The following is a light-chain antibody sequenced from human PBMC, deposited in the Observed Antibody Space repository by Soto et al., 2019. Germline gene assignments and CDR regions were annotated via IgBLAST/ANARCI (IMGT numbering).Light chain of an antibody. J-gene: IGKJ1*01. Sequence: EIVLTQSPGTLSLSPGERATLSCRASQSVSSSYLAWYQQKPGQAPRLLIYGASSRATGIPDRFSGSRSGTDFTLTISRLEPEDFAVYYCQQYGSSPPTFGQGTKVDIK. V-gene: IGKV3-20*01. CDR3: QQYGSSPPT. CDR2: GAS. CDR1: QSVSSSY.